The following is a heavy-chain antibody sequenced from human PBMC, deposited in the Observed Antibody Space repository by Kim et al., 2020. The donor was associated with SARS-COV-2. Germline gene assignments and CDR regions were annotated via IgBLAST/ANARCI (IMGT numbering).Heavy chain of an antibody. V-gene: IGHV3-7*03. CDR2: INQDGSEI. Sequence: GGSLRLSCEASGFTFSTFWMTWVRQAPGRGLECVANINQDGSEIYSVDSVKGRFIISRDNSKNSLYLQMDSLRAEDTAVYYCARGRYMDVWGQGTTVTVSS. CDR3: ARGRYMDV. J-gene: IGHJ6*02. CDR1: GFTFSTFW.